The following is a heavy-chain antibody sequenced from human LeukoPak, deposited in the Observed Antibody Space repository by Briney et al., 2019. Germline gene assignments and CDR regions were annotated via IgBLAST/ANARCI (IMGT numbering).Heavy chain of an antibody. V-gene: IGHV3-21*01. Sequence: GGSLRLSCAASGFTFSSYSMNWVRQAPGKGLEWVSSISSSSSYIYYADSVKGRFTISRDNAKNSLYLQMNSLRAEDTAVYYCARTPTAVAGTFGKLDYWGQGTLVTVSS. CDR1: GFTFSSYS. J-gene: IGHJ4*02. CDR2: ISSSSSYI. CDR3: ARTPTAVAGTFGKLDY. D-gene: IGHD6-19*01.